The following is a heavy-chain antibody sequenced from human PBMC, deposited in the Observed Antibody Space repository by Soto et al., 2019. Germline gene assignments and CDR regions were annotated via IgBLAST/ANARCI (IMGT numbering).Heavy chain of an antibody. Sequence: VQLVESGGGLVQPGGSLRLSCAASGFTFSRYAMYWVRQAPGKGLEHVSAISSNGGSTYYANSVKGRFTISRDNSKNTLYLQMGSLRAEDMAVYYCARGTDYYGSGSYSFDYWGQGTLVTVSS. CDR2: ISSNGGST. V-gene: IGHV3-64*01. CDR1: GFTFSRYA. J-gene: IGHJ4*02. CDR3: ARGTDYYGSGSYSFDY. D-gene: IGHD3-10*01.